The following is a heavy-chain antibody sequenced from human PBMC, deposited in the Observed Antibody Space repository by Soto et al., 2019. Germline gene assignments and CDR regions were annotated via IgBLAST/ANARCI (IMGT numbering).Heavy chain of an antibody. J-gene: IGHJ4*02. V-gene: IGHV4-4*02. D-gene: IGHD6-13*01. CDR1: GGSISSSNW. CDR2: IYHSGST. CDR3: ATTGIAAAGTNY. Sequence: SETLSLTCAVSGGSISSSNWWSWVRQPPGKGLEWIGEIYHSGSTNYNPSLKSRVTISVDKSKNQFSLKLSSVTAADTAVYYCATTGIAAAGTNYWGQGTLVTVSS.